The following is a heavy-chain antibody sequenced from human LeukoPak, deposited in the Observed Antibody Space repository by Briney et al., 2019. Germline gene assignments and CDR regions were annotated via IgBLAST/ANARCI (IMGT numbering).Heavy chain of an antibody. Sequence: GGSLRLSCAVSGFTFSSYKMNWVRQATGKGLEWVSAISSSSSTIYYADSVKGRFIISRDNAKNSLFLQMNRLRAEDTAVYYCAREKADNDLDYWGQGTLVTVSS. CDR2: ISSSSSTI. V-gene: IGHV3-48*01. CDR3: AREKADNDLDY. CDR1: GFTFSSYK. J-gene: IGHJ4*02. D-gene: IGHD3-3*01.